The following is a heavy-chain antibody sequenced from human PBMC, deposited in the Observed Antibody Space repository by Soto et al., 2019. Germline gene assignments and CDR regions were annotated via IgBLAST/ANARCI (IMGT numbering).Heavy chain of an antibody. J-gene: IGHJ4*02. CDR3: ATTSYDYIWGSYRYPYYFDY. V-gene: IGHV3-23*01. CDR2: ISGSGGST. Sequence: GSLRLSCAASGFTFSSYAMSWVRQAPGKGLEWVSAISGSGGSTYYADSVKGRFTISRDNSKNTLYLQMNSLRAEDTAVYYCATTSYDYIWGSYRYPYYFDYWGQGTLVTVSS. D-gene: IGHD3-16*02. CDR1: GFTFSSYA.